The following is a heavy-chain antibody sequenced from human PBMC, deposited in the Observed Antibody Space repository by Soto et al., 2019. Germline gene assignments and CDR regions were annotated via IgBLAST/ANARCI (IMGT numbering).Heavy chain of an antibody. CDR1: GFTFTSSA. CDR3: AAVPKLGYSSGYYAFDI. D-gene: IGHD3-22*01. V-gene: IGHV1-58*01. J-gene: IGHJ3*02. Sequence: ASVKVSCKASGFTFTSSAVQWVRQASGQRLEWIGWIVVGSGNTNYAQKFQERVTITRDMSTSTAYMELSSLRSEDTAVYYCAAVPKLGYSSGYYAFDIWGQGTMVTVSS. CDR2: IVVGSGNT.